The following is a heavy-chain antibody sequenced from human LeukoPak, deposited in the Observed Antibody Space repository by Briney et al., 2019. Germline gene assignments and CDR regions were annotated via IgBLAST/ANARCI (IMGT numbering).Heavy chain of an antibody. V-gene: IGHV3-30*02. J-gene: IGHJ4*02. CDR1: GFTFRSYS. CDR3: AGDGGSYSLDY. CDR2: IHSDGGDK. Sequence: PGGSLRLSCAASGFTFRSYSMHWVRQAPGKGLEWVAFIHSDGGDKYYADSVQGRFTISRDNSKNTVFLQMNSLTGEDTAVYYCAGDGGSYSLDYWGQGTLVTDSS. D-gene: IGHD1-26*01.